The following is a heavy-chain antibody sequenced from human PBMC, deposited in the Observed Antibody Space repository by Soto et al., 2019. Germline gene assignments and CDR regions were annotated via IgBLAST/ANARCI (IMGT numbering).Heavy chain of an antibody. J-gene: IGHJ5*02. CDR1: GFTFSGSA. CDR3: TRTHDYGDYPDWFDP. V-gene: IGHV3-73*01. CDR2: IGSKANSYAT. Sequence: GGSLRLSCAASGFTFSGSAMHWVRQASGKGLEWVGRIGSKANSYATAYAASVKGRFTISRDDSKNTAYLQMNSLKTEDTAVYYCTRTHDYGDYPDWFDPWGQGTLVTVSS. D-gene: IGHD4-17*01.